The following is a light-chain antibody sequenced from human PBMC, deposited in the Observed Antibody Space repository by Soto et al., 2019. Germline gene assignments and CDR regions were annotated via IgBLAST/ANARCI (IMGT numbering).Light chain of an antibody. Sequence: AIRVTQSPSSFSASTGDRVTITCRAGQGISSYLAWYQQKPGKAPKLLIYAASTLQSGVPSRFSGSGSGTDFTLTISCLQSEDFATYYCQQYYSYPRTFGQGTKVDIK. CDR3: QQYYSYPRT. CDR1: QGISSY. J-gene: IGKJ1*01. CDR2: AAS. V-gene: IGKV1-8*01.